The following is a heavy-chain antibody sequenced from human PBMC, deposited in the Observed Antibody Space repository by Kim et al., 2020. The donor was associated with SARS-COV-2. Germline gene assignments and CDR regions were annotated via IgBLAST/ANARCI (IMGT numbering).Heavy chain of an antibody. Sequence: GESLKISCKGSGYSFTSYWISWVRQMPGKGLEWMGRIDPSDSYTNYSPSFQGHDTISADKSISTAYLQWSSLKASDTAMYYCARLHGYSSSWERGGDWYYYYGMDVWGQGTTVTVSS. V-gene: IGHV5-10-1*01. CDR3: ARLHGYSSSWERGGDWYYYYGMDV. CDR1: GYSFTSYW. D-gene: IGHD6-13*01. J-gene: IGHJ6*02. CDR2: IDPSDSYT.